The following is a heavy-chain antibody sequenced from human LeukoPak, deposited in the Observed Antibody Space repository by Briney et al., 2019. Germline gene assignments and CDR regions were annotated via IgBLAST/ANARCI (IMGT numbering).Heavy chain of an antibody. CDR2: IYHSGSI. Sequence: SETLSLTCGVYGGSFSGYYWSWIRQPPGKGLEWIGSIYHSGSIYYNPSLKSRVTISVDTSKNQLSLKLGSVTAADTAVYYCARNKGRYGSGRVHFDPWGQGTLVTVSS. V-gene: IGHV4-34*01. D-gene: IGHD3-10*01. CDR3: ARNKGRYGSGRVHFDP. CDR1: GGSFSGYY. J-gene: IGHJ5*02.